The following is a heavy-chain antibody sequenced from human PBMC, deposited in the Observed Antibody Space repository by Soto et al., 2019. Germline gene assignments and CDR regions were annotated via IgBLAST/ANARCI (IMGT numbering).Heavy chain of an antibody. D-gene: IGHD3-3*01. CDR3: ASSDFWSGYHTLRYYYMDV. CDR2: INPSGGST. J-gene: IGHJ6*03. CDR1: GYTFTSYY. V-gene: IGHV1-46*03. Sequence: ASVKVSCKASGYTFTSYYMHWVRQAPGQGLEWMGIINPSGGSTSYAQKFQGRVTMTRDTSTSTVYMELSSLRSEDTAVYYCASSDFWSGYHTLRYYYMDVWGKGTTVTVSS.